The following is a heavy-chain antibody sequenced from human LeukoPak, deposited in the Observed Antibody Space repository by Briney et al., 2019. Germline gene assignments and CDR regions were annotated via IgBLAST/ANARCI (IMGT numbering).Heavy chain of an antibody. CDR3: ARNQDYGVYNSVGAFDI. CDR2: IWYDGSNK. J-gene: IGHJ3*02. Sequence: GGSLRLSCAASGFTFSSYGMHWVRQAPGKELEWVAVIWYDGSNKYYADSVKGRFTISRDNSKNTLYLQMNSLRAEDTAVYYCARNQDYGVYNSVGAFDIWGQGTMVTVSS. D-gene: IGHD4-17*01. CDR1: GFTFSSYG. V-gene: IGHV3-33*01.